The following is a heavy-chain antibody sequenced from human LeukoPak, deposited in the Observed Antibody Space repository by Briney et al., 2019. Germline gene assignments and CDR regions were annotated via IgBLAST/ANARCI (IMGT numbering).Heavy chain of an antibody. V-gene: IGHV3-33*01. D-gene: IGHD4-11*01. Sequence: GGSLRLSCAAAGFTFSHYGMHWVRQAPGKGGEWVAVICSDLINPYYASSVNGLFTISRDDSDKTVYLQMNTLRPEDTGVYYCARDAQRGFDYSNSLRYWGQGTPVAVST. CDR2: ICSDLINP. CDR3: ARDAQRGFDYSNSLRY. CDR1: GFTFSHYG. J-gene: IGHJ4*02.